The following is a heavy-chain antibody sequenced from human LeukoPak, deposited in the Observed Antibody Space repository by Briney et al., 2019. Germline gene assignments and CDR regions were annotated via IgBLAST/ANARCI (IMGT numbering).Heavy chain of an antibody. CDR1: GFTFGDYA. CDR2: IRSKAYGGTT. J-gene: IGHJ6*03. V-gene: IGHV3-49*03. CDR3: TRDLGPAVIDYYYYYMDV. Sequence: PGGSLRLSCTASGFTFGDYAMSWFRQAPGKGLEWVGFIRSKAYGGTTEYAASVKGRFTISRDDSKSIAYLQMNSLKTEDTAVYYCTRDLGPAVIDYYYYYMDVWGKGTTVTVSS. D-gene: IGHD2-2*01.